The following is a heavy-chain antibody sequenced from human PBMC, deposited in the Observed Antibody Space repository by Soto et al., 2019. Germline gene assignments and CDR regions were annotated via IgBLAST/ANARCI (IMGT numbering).Heavy chain of an antibody. V-gene: IGHV4-31*03. CDR1: GGSISSGGYY. CDR3: ARAWGGYFDY. J-gene: IGHJ4*02. CDR2: IYYSGST. Sequence: QVQLQESGPGLVKPSQTLSLTCTVSGGSISSGGYYWSWIRQHPGKGLEWIGYIYYSGSTYYNPSLKSRVTISVDPAKNPFSLKLSSVTAADTAVYYCARAWGGYFDYWGQGTLVTVSS. D-gene: IGHD3-16*01.